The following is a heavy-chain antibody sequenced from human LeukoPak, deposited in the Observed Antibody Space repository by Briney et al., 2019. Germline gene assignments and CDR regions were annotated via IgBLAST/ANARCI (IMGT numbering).Heavy chain of an antibody. V-gene: IGHV3-48*02. D-gene: IGHD5-18*01. CDR3: ARYVDTTMLT. CDR2: ISSSSSTI. CDR1: GFTFSSYT. Sequence: GGSLRLSCAASGFTFSSYTMNWVRQAPGKGLEWVSYISSSSSTIYYADSVKGRFTISRDNAKNSLYLQMNSLRDEDTTVYYCARYVDTTMLTWGQGTLVTVSS. J-gene: IGHJ4*02.